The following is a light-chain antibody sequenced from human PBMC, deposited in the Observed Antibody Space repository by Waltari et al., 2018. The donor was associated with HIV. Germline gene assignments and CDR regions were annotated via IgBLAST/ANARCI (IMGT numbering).Light chain of an antibody. Sequence: QSVLAQPPSASGTPGQRVTISCSGSTSNIGGSTVSWYQQLPGTAPKLRIYSNNERPSGVPDRLSGSTSGTSASLVISGLQSEDEADYYCAAWDDSLKGGAFGTGTKVTVL. CDR3: AAWDDSLKGGA. CDR2: SNN. CDR1: TSNIGGST. J-gene: IGLJ1*01. V-gene: IGLV1-44*01.